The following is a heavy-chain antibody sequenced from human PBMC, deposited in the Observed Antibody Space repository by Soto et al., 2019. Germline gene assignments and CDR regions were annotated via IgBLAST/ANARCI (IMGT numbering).Heavy chain of an antibody. D-gene: IGHD2-21*01. Sequence: PGGSPRLSCAAPEFTFSRYSMSWVRQAPGKGLEWVSAISGSGGSTYYADSVKGRFTISRDNSKNTLYLQMNSLRAEDTAVYYCAKVEVTISDYWGQGTLVTVSS. CDR1: EFTFSRYS. CDR3: AKVEVTISDY. CDR2: ISGSGGST. V-gene: IGHV3-23*01. J-gene: IGHJ4*02.